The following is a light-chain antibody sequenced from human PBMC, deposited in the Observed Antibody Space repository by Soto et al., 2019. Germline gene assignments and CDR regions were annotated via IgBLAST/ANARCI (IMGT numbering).Light chain of an antibody. CDR1: QSVSSY. CDR3: QQRSNWPLLT. J-gene: IGKJ4*01. CDR2: DAS. V-gene: IGKV3-11*01. Sequence: EIVLTQSPSTLSSSPGERATLSCRASQSVSSYLAWYQQKPGQAPRLLIYDASNRGTGIPARFRGSGSGTDSTLTITILEPEDVAVSYCQQRSNWPLLTFGGGTKVEIK.